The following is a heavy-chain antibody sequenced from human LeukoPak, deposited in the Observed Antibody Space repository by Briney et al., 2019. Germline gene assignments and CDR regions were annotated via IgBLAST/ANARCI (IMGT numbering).Heavy chain of an antibody. CDR3: ARGWINYDSYYYYMDV. J-gene: IGHJ6*03. D-gene: IGHD3-22*01. CDR1: GGSFSGYY. Sequence: PSETLSLTCAVYGGSFSGYYWSWIRQPPGKGLEWIGEINHSGSTNYNPSLKSRVTISVDRSKNQFSLKLSSVTAADTAVYYCARGWINYDSYYYYMDVCGKGTTVTVSS. CDR2: INHSGST. V-gene: IGHV4-34*01.